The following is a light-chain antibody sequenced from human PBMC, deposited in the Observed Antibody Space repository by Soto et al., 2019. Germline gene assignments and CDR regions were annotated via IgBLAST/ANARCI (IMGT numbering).Light chain of an antibody. CDR1: QSAGNF. CDR2: YIS. V-gene: IGKV3D-15*01. J-gene: IGKJ5*01. Sequence: EIMSTQSPATLSVSPGETASLSCRASQSAGNFLAWYQQKPGQAPRLLIYYISTRATGIPARFSGSGSGTEFTLTINSLQSEDSAVYYCQQHNQWPITFGQGTRLEIK. CDR3: QQHNQWPIT.